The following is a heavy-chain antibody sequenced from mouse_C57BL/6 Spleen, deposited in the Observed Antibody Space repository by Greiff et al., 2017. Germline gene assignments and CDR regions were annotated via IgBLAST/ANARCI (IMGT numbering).Heavy chain of an antibody. J-gene: IGHJ2*01. CDR1: GYTFTSYW. Sequence: QVQLKQPGAELVKPGASVKLSCKASGYTFTSYWMHWVKQRPGQGLEWIGMIHPNSGSTNYNEKFKSKATLTVDKSSSTAYMQLSSLTSEDSAVYYCARGDTTVVFDYWGQGTTLTVSS. CDR3: ARGDTTVVFDY. CDR2: IHPNSGST. D-gene: IGHD1-1*01. V-gene: IGHV1-64*01.